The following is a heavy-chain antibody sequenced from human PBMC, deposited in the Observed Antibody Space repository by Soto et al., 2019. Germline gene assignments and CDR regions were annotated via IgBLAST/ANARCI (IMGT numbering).Heavy chain of an antibody. CDR2: IYPADSDT. V-gene: IGHV5-51*01. D-gene: IGHD6-19*01. CDR3: ATVDAGGWYYFDY. Sequence: GESLKISCQGSGYNFANYWIAWVRQMPGKGFEWMGIIYPADSDTRYSPSFQGQVIFSADKSINTVYLQWSSLKSSDTAMYYCATVDAGGWYYFDYWGQGTQVTVSS. CDR1: GYNFANYW. J-gene: IGHJ4*02.